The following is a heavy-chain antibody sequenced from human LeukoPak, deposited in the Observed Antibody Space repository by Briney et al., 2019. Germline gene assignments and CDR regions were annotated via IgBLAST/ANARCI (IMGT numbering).Heavy chain of an antibody. Sequence: KSSETLSLTCTVSGGSISNGGYYWSWIRQHPGKGLEWIGEIYHSGSTNYNPSLKSRVTISVDKSKNQFSLKLSSVTAADTAVYYCARGRSSSGWYPLVPDYYYYGMDVWGQGTTVTVSS. D-gene: IGHD6-19*01. CDR1: GGSISNGGYY. CDR3: ARGRSSSGWYPLVPDYYYYGMDV. CDR2: IYHSGST. J-gene: IGHJ6*02. V-gene: IGHV4-39*07.